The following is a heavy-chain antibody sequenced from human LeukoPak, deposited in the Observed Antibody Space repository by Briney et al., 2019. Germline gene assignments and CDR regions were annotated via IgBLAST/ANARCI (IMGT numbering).Heavy chain of an antibody. CDR1: GGSISSYY. J-gene: IGHJ4*02. CDR3: ARGSYSSGYYPLGYFDY. D-gene: IGHD3-22*01. Sequence: SETLSLTCTVSGGSISSYYWSWIRQPPGKGLEWIGYIYYSGSTNYNPSLKSRVTISVDTSKNQFSLKLSSVTAADTAVYYCARGSYSSGYYPLGYFDYWGQGTLVTVSS. CDR2: IYYSGST. V-gene: IGHV4-59*01.